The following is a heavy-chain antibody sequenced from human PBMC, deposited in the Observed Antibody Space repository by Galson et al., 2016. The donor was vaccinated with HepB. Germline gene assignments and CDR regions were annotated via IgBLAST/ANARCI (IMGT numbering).Heavy chain of an antibody. CDR3: AGLPRRRTRTTRPGRFDS. CDR2: IFSSGST. CDR1: GTSISSYY. D-gene: IGHD1/OR15-1a*01. Sequence: SETLSLTCTVSGTSISSYYWSWIRQPPGKGMEWIGYIFSSGSTNYNPSLGSRLHMPVDTSKNTVSLKLSSVTAADTPVDYCAGLPRRRTRTTRPGRFDSWGQGTLVTVSS. J-gene: IGHJ5*01. V-gene: IGHV4-59*08.